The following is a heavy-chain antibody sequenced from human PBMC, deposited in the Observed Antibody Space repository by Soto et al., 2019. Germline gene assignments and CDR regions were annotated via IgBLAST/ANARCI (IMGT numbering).Heavy chain of an antibody. V-gene: IGHV4-59*01. CDR1: GGSISSYY. CDR2: IYYSGST. D-gene: IGHD6-13*01. J-gene: IGHJ6*02. Sequence: QVQLQESGPGLVKPSETLSLTCTVSGGSISSYYWSWIRQPPGKGLEWIGYIYYSGSTTYNPSLKSRVTRSVDTSKTQFSLKLSSVTAADTAVYYCARDFRSSWPYYYAGMDLWGQGHAVTVSS. CDR3: ARDFRSSWPYYYAGMDL.